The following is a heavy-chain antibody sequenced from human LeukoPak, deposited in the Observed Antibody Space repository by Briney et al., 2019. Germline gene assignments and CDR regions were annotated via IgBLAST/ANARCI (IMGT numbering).Heavy chain of an antibody. Sequence: GGSLRLSCAASGFTFDDYAMHWVRQAPGKGLEWVSGISWNSGSIGYADSVKGRFTISRDNAKNSLYLQMNSLRAEDMALYYCAKDRKTWKSYDFDYWGQGTLVTVSP. J-gene: IGHJ4*02. V-gene: IGHV3-9*03. CDR1: GFTFDDYA. D-gene: IGHD1-1*01. CDR2: ISWNSGSI. CDR3: AKDRKTWKSYDFDY.